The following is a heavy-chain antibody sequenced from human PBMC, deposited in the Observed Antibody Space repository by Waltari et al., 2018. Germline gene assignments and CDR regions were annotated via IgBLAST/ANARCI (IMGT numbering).Heavy chain of an antibody. Sequence: QLQLRESGPGLLKPSETLSLTCSVSGASIGGGYYSWGWIRRAPGKGLEWIGSIYFAGSTYYNPSLKSRLTISVDTSKNQFSLRLSSVTAADTAVYYCAREVGGSSWSTTPRGDAFDIWGQGTMVTVSS. D-gene: IGHD6-13*01. CDR2: IYFAGST. CDR1: GASIGGGYYS. CDR3: AREVGGSSWSTTPRGDAFDI. V-gene: IGHV4-39*07. J-gene: IGHJ3*02.